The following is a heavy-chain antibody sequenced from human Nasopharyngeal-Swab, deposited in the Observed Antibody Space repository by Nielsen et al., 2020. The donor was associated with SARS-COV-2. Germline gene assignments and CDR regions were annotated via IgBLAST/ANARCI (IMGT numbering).Heavy chain of an antibody. J-gene: IGHJ6*02. V-gene: IGHV2-26*01. D-gene: IGHD6-13*01. CDR3: ARTLLAAGGYYYYGMDV. CDR2: IFSNDEK. Sequence: WSRQPPGKALEWLAHIFSNDEKSYSTSLKSRLTISKDTSKSQVVLTMTNMDPVDTATYSCARTLLAAGGYYYYGMDVWGQGTTVTVSS.